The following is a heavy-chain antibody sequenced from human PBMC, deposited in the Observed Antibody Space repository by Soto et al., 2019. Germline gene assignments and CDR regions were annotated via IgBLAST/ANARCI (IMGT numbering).Heavy chain of an antibody. V-gene: IGHV4-61*01. CDR2: IYYSGST. CDR1: GVSVSSVSYY. Sequence: SVPLSLTWTVSGVSVSSVSYYWRWIRPPPGKGLEWIGYIYYSGSTNYNPSLKSRVTISVDTSKNQFSLKLSSVTAADTAVYYCAREMVGATTPDYYYGMDVWGQGTTVTVSS. D-gene: IGHD1-26*01. J-gene: IGHJ6*02. CDR3: AREMVGATTPDYYYGMDV.